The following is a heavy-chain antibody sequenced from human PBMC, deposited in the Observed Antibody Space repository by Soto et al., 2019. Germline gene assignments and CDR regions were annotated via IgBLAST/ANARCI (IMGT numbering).Heavy chain of an antibody. CDR2: IIPFLGSA. D-gene: IGHD3-22*01. CDR3: AGTQFDTSGYYPSGLEL. V-gene: IGHV1-69*01. CDR1: GGTFKSYV. Sequence: QVQLEQSGADVEKPWSSVKVSCKPSGGTFKSYVLNWVRQAPGQGLEWMGGIIPFLGSADYAQKSQDRVTITADESTSTAYLELSSLRSEDSAVYYCAGTQFDTSGYYPSGLELWGQGTLVNVAS. J-gene: IGHJ4*02.